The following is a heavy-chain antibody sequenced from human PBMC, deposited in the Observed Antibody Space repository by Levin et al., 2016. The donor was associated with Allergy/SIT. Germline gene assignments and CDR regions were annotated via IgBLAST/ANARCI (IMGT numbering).Heavy chain of an antibody. J-gene: IGHJ4*02. Sequence: WVRQAPGQGLEWMGWMNPNSGNTGYAQKFQGRVTMTRDTSISTAYMELSRLRSDDTAVYYCARGGSLSGWYYFDYWGQGTLVTVSS. CDR3: ARGGSLSGWYYFDY. D-gene: IGHD6-19*01. V-gene: IGHV1-2*02. CDR2: MNPNSGNT.